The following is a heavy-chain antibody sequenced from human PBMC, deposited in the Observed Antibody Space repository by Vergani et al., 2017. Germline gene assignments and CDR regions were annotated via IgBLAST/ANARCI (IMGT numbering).Heavy chain of an antibody. Sequence: QVQLVQSGAEVKKPGSSVKVSCKASGGTFSSYAISWVRQAPGQGLEWMGGIIPIFGTANYAQKFQGRVTITADESTSTAYMELSSLRAEDTAVYYCGGRDYVWGSYRREPYYYYMDVWGKGTTVTVSS. D-gene: IGHD3-16*02. CDR2: IIPIFGTA. CDR1: GGTFSSYA. J-gene: IGHJ6*03. CDR3: GGRDYVWGSYRREPYYYYMDV. V-gene: IGHV1-69*01.